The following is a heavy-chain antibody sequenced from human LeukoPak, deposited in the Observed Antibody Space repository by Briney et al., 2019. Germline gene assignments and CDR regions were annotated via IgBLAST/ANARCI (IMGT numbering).Heavy chain of an antibody. CDR3: KSGGAAPGSFDN. Sequence: GGSLRLSCAASGFTFSDYWMSWVRQAPGKGLEWVANIKYDGDEEYYVDSVKGRFTISRDNAKNSLYLQLNSLRVEDTAVYYCKSGGAAPGSFDNWGQGTLVTVSP. CDR1: GFTFSDYW. J-gene: IGHJ4*02. D-gene: IGHD6-13*01. CDR2: IKYDGDEE. V-gene: IGHV3-7*01.